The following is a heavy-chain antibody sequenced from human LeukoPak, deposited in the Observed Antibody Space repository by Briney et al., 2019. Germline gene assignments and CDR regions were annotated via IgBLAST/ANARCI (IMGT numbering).Heavy chain of an antibody. J-gene: IGHJ4*02. CDR2: IKHDGSEK. CDR1: GLTFSSYW. V-gene: IGHV3-7*01. CDR3: ARDAGHSGYDLLDY. Sequence: SGGSLRLSCAASGLTFSSYWMNWVRQAPGEGLEWVANIKHDGSEKYYADFVKGRFTISRDNAKNSLYLQMDSLRAEDTAVYYCARDAGHSGYDLLDYWGQGTLVTVSS. D-gene: IGHD5-12*01.